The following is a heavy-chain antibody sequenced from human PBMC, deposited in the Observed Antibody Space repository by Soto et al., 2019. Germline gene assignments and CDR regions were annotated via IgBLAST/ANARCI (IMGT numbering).Heavy chain of an antibody. CDR2: ISTGGGST. Sequence: EVQLLESGGGLVQPGGSLRLSCAASGFTFSSHVMSWVRQAPGKGLEVVSGISTGGGSTDYADSVKGRFTISRDNSKNTLPLQMKSLIAEDTALYYCARSREIIASAGSFDYWGQGTLVTVSS. CDR3: ARSREIIASAGSFDY. CDR1: GFTFSSHV. D-gene: IGHD6-25*01. V-gene: IGHV3-23*01. J-gene: IGHJ4*02.